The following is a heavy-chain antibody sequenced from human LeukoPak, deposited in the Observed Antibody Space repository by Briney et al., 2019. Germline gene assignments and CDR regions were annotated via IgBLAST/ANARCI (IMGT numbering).Heavy chain of an antibody. CDR1: GGTFSSYA. CDR3: ARGMATTAGFDY. J-gene: IGHJ4*02. V-gene: IGHV1-69*13. D-gene: IGHD5-24*01. CDR2: IIPICGTA. Sequence: ASVKVSCKASGGTFSSYAISWVRQAPGQGLEWMGGIIPICGTANYAQKFQGRVTITADESTGTAYMELSSLRSEDTAVYYCARGMATTAGFDYWGQGTLVTVSS.